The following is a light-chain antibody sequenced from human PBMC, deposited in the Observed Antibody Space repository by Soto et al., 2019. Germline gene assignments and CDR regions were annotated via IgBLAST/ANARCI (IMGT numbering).Light chain of an antibody. CDR3: FSYTSSGTYV. Sequence: QSVLTQPASVSGSPGQSITISCTGTSSDVVNDLLVSWYQQQPGKAPKLMIYEGTKRPAGVSDRFSGSKSGNTASLTISGLQAEDETDYYCFSYTSSGTYVFGTGTKVTVL. J-gene: IGLJ1*01. CDR1: SSDVVNDLL. CDR2: EGT. V-gene: IGLV2-14*02.